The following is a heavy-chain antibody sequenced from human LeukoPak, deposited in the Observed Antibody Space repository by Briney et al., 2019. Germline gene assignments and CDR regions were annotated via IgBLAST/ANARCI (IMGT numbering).Heavy chain of an antibody. D-gene: IGHD3-22*01. CDR2: INHSGST. CDR3: ARQNYDSSGYYSFLFDY. CDR1: GGSFSGYY. V-gene: IGHV4-34*01. Sequence: PSETLSLTCAVYGGSFSGYYWSWIRQPPGKGLEWIGEINHSGSTNYNPSLKSRVTISVDTSKNQFSLKLSSVTAADTAVYYCARQNYDSSGYYSFLFDYWGQGTLVTVSS. J-gene: IGHJ4*02.